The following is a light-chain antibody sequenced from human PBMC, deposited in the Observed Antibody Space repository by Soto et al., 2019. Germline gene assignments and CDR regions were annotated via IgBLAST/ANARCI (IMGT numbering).Light chain of an antibody. CDR1: QSVSSN. J-gene: IGKJ4*01. CDR3: QQLYTYPHT. V-gene: IGKV3-15*01. Sequence: ELVMTQSPATLSVSPGERAPLSCRASQSVSSNLAWYQQKPGQAPRLLIYGASTRATGIPARFSGSGSGTEFTLTISSLQSGDFAAYFCQQLYTYPHTFGGGTKVDIK. CDR2: GAS.